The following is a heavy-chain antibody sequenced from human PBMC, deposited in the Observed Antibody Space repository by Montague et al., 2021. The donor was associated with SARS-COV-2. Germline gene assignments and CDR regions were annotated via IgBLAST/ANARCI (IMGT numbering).Heavy chain of an antibody. V-gene: IGHV4-34*01. J-gene: IGHJ3*01. D-gene: IGHD3-3*01. CDR1: GGSFSGYY. Sequence: SETLSLTCAVYGGSFSGYYWTWIRQPPGKGLEWVGEINDRGSTNYNPSFESQLTMSVDTSKNQFSLRLKSVSAADTAVYYCARGQVTIFGVLIMLPAAGAVDVWGQGTTVTVSS. CDR2: INDRGST. CDR3: ARGQVTIFGVLIMLPAAGAVDV.